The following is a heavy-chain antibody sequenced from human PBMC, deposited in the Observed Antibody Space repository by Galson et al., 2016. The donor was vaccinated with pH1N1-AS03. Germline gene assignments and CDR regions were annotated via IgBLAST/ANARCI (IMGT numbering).Heavy chain of an antibody. CDR2: MSYDGSTK. CDR1: EFTFSIYH. J-gene: IGHJ4*02. D-gene: IGHD2/OR15-2a*01. CDR3: AKDLHFYDSYYLDY. Sequence: SLRLSCAASEFTFSIYHMSWVRQAPGKGLVWVAIMSYDGSTKYYTDSVRDRFTISRDNSKKTLYLHMSSLRAEDTAVYYCAKDLHFYDSYYLDYWGRGTLVIVSS. V-gene: IGHV3-30*18.